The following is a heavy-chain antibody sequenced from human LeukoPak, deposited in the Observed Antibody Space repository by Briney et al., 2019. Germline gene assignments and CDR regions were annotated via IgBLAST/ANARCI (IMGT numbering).Heavy chain of an antibody. CDR2: IHYSGST. J-gene: IGHJ4*02. V-gene: IGHV4-59*08. CDR1: GGSVTSTNW. D-gene: IGHD5-12*01. CDR3: ARRGSGNDLGGFDY. Sequence: PSETLSLTCDVSGGSVTSTNWWTWVRQPPGKGLEWIGYIHYSGSTKYNPSLKSRVTTAVDTSKNQFSLKLSSVTAADTAVYYCARRGSGNDLGGFDYWGQGTLVTVSS.